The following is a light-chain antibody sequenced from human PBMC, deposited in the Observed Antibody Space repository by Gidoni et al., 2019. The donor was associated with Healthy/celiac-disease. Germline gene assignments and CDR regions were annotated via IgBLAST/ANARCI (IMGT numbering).Light chain of an antibody. CDR2: GNS. V-gene: IGLV1-40*01. CDR3: QSYDSSLSGSGV. J-gene: IGLJ2*01. CDR1: SSNIGAGYD. Sequence: QSVLTQPPSVSGAPGQRVTISCTGSSSNIGAGYDVPWYHQLPGTAPKLLIYGNSNRPSGVPDRFSGSKSGTSASLAITGLQAEDEADYYCQSYDSSLSGSGVFGGGTKLTVL.